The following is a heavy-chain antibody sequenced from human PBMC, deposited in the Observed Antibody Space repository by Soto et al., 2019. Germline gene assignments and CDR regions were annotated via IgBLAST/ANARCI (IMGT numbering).Heavy chain of an antibody. CDR3: ARSGYSYGPNPLLY. J-gene: IGHJ4*02. Sequence: SETLSLTCTVSGGSISSGDYYWSWIRQPPGKGLEWIGHISYSGSTYYNTSLKSRVTISVDTSRNQFSLIVNSVTAADSALYYCARSGYSYGPNPLLYWGQGTLVTVSS. D-gene: IGHD5-18*01. CDR2: ISYSGST. V-gene: IGHV4-30-4*01. CDR1: GGSISSGDYY.